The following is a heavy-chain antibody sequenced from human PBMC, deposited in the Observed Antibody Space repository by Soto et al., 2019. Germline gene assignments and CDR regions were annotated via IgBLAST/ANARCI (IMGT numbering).Heavy chain of an antibody. Sequence: PGGSLRLSCAASGFTFSSDWMHLFRQAPGKGLVWVSRIDSAGRTTTYADSVKGRFTISRDNAKNTLYLQMNGLRAEDTALYYCARWFTGGNFDYFDFWGQGTQVTVSS. CDR1: GFTFSSDW. CDR3: ARWFTGGNFDYFDF. J-gene: IGHJ4*02. CDR2: IDSAGRTT. V-gene: IGHV3-74*01. D-gene: IGHD2-21*02.